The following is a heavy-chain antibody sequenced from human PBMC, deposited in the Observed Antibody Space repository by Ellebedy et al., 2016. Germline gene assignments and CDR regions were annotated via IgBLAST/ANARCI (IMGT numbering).Heavy chain of an antibody. CDR1: GFTFNIAG. V-gene: IGHV3-21*06. J-gene: IGHJ4*02. CDR2: IDFSGTGT. D-gene: IGHD3-3*01. CDR3: ARDGSEWSRDY. Sequence: GESLKISXAASGFTFNIAGMTWVRQAPGKGLEWVATIDFSGTGTYYADSVKGRFIISRDNTKNSLFLQMNSLGVEDTAVYYCARDGSEWSRDYWGQGTLVTVSS.